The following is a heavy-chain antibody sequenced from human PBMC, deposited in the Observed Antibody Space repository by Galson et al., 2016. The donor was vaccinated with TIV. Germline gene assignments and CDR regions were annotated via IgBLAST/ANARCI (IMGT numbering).Heavy chain of an antibody. V-gene: IGHV2-5*02. CDR1: GFSLNTRGVG. J-gene: IGHJ4*02. CDR2: IYWDDDK. D-gene: IGHD6-19*01. CDR3: ANANLQWLIQAFDC. Sequence: PALVKPTQTLTLTCTFSGFSLNTRGVGVGWIRQPPGKALEWLALIYWDDDKRYSPSLKNRLTITKDTSKNQVVLTMTNMDPVDTATYYCANANLQWLIQAFDCWGQGTLVTVSS.